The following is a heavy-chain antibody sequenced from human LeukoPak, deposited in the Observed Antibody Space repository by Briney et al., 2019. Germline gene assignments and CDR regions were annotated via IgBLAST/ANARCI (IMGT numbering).Heavy chain of an antibody. Sequence: SVKVSCKASGGTFSSYPISWVRQAPGQGLEWMGGIIPIFGTANYAQKFQGRVTITTDESTSTAYMELSSLRSEDTAVYYCARTGASYYYYYMDVWGKGTTVTVSS. V-gene: IGHV1-69*05. J-gene: IGHJ6*03. CDR2: IIPIFGTA. CDR3: ARTGASYYYYYMDV. CDR1: GGTFSSYP.